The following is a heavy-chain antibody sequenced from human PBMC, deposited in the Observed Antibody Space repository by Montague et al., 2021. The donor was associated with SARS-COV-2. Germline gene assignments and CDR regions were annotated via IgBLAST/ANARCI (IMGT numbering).Heavy chain of an antibody. V-gene: IGHV3-11*04. D-gene: IGHD6-13*01. CDR3: ARDQAAAGPEIYFYYYGMDV. J-gene: IGHJ6*02. Sequence: SLRLSCAASGFTFIDYYMSWIRQAPGKGLEWVSYISSSGSTIYYADSVKGRFTTSRDNSKNTLYLQMNSLRAEDTAVYYCARDQAAAGPEIYFYYYGMDVWGQGTTVTVSS. CDR2: ISSSGSTI. CDR1: GFTFIDYY.